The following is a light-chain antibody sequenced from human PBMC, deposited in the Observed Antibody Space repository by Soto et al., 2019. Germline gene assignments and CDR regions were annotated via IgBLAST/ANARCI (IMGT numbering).Light chain of an antibody. CDR1: SNDVGGYNY. V-gene: IGLV2-14*03. CDR2: DVS. J-gene: IGLJ1*01. Sequence: QSVLTQPASVSGSPGQSITISCTGTSNDVGGYNYVSWYRQHPGKAPKLMIYDVSNRPSGVSNRFSGSKSANTASLTISGLQTEDESDYYCSSYTGSSTDVFGTGTKSPS. CDR3: SSYTGSSTDV.